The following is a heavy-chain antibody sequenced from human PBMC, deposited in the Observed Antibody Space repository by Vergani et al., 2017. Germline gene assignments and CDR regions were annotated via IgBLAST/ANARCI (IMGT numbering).Heavy chain of an antibody. CDR1: GGTFSSYA. J-gene: IGHJ5*02. V-gene: IGHV1-69*06. Sequence: QVQLVQSGAEVKKPGASVKVSCKASGGTFSSYAISWVRQAPGQGLEWMGGIIPIFGTANYAQKFQGRVTITADKSTSTAYMELSSLRSEETAVYYCARDWGTGGTNNWFDPWGQGTLVTVSS. CDR3: ARDWGTGGTNNWFDP. CDR2: IIPIFGTA. D-gene: IGHD3-16*01.